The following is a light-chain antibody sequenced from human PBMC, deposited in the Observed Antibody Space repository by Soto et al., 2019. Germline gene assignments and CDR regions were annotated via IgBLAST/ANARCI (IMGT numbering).Light chain of an antibody. CDR2: AAS. V-gene: IGKV1-17*03. CDR1: QGISNS. CDR3: LKFNSYRYT. Sequence: DIQMTQSPSAMSASVGDRVTITCRANQGISNSLAWFQQKQGKVPKRLTSAASALQSGVPSRFSFSGSGTECTLTVSNLQPEDFTTYYCLKFNSYRYTFGQGTKLDIK. J-gene: IGKJ2*01.